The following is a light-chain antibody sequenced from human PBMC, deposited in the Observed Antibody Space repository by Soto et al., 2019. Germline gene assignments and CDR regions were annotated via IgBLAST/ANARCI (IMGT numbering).Light chain of an antibody. Sequence: QSVLTQPRSVSGSPGQSVTISCTGTSSDVGSYNYVSWYQQHPGKAPKLMIYDVSKRPSGVPDRFSGSKSGNTASLTISGLQAEDEADYYCSSYTTSSNYVFGSGTKVTVL. CDR2: DVS. V-gene: IGLV2-11*01. CDR1: SSDVGSYNY. CDR3: SSYTTSSNYV. J-gene: IGLJ1*01.